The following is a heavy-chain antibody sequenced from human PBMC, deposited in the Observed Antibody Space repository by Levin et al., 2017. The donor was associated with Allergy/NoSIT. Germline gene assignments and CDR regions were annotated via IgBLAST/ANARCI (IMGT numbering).Heavy chain of an antibody. CDR1: GGTFSSYA. CDR2: IIPIFGTA. V-gene: IGHV1-69*13. Sequence: GASVKVSCKASGGTFSSYAISWVRQAPGQGLEWMGGIIPIFGTANYAQKFQGRVTITADESTSTAYMELSSLRSEDTAVYYCARGLLSSGKQWLVRVHYYGMDVWGQGTTVTVSS. J-gene: IGHJ6*02. D-gene: IGHD6-19*01. CDR3: ARGLLSSGKQWLVRVHYYGMDV.